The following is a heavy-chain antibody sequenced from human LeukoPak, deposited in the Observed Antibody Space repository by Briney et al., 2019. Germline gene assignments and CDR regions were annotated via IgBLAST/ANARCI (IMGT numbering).Heavy chain of an antibody. D-gene: IGHD4-23*01. CDR1: GGSISSGGYY. CDR3: ARVQATVEYYFDY. V-gene: IGHV4-31*03. Sequence: SQTLSLTCTVSGGSISSGGYYWSWIRQHPGKGLEWIGYIYHSGSTYYNPSLKSRVTISVDTSKNQFSLKLSSVTAADTAVYYCARVQATVEYYFDYWGQGTLVTVSS. J-gene: IGHJ4*02. CDR2: IYHSGST.